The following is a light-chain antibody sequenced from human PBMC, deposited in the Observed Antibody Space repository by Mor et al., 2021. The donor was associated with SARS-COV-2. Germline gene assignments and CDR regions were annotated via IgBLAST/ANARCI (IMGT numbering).Light chain of an antibody. CDR1: YNR. Sequence: YNRVSWYQQHPGKAPKFMIYEGSKRPSGVSNRFSGSKSGNTASLTISGLQAEDEADYYCCSYAGTYVIFGGGTKLTVL. J-gene: IGLJ2*01. V-gene: IGLV2-23*01. CDR3: CSYAGTYVI. CDR2: EGS.